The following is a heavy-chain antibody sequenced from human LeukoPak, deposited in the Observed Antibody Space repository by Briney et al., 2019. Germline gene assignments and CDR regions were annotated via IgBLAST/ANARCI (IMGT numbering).Heavy chain of an antibody. CDR3: ARENYGVP. CDR1: GYTFTSYG. CDR2: ISAYNGNT. V-gene: IGHV1-18*01. D-gene: IGHD4-17*01. Sequence: ASVKVSCKASGYTFTSYGISWVRQAPGQGLEWMGWISAYNGNTNYAQKFQGRVTMTRDTSINTAYMELSRLTSDDTAVYYCARENYGVPWGQGTLVTVSS. J-gene: IGHJ5*02.